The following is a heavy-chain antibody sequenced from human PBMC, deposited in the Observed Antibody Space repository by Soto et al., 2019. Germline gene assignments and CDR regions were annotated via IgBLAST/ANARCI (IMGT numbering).Heavy chain of an antibody. J-gene: IGHJ5*02. D-gene: IGHD6-6*01. CDR3: ARYKYSSSSGTGLFDP. CDR2: IYHSGST. V-gene: IGHV4-4*02. Sequence: QVQLQESGPGLVKPSGTLSLTCAVSGGSISSSNWWSWVRQPPGKGLEWIGEIYHSGSTNYNPSLNSRVTISVDKSKNQFALKLSSVTAADTAVYYCARYKYSSSSGTGLFDPWGQGTLVTVSS. CDR1: GGSISSSNW.